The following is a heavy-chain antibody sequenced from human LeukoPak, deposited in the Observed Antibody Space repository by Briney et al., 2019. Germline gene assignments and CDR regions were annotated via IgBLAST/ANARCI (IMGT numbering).Heavy chain of an antibody. V-gene: IGHV4-34*01. J-gene: IGHJ4*02. CDR2: INHSGST. Sequence: SETLSLTCTVSGGSISGYYWSWIRQPPGKGLEWIGEINHSGSTNYNPSLKSRVTISVDTSKNQFSLKLSSVTAADTAVYYCARGRYSSGWYRAYYFDYWGQGTLVTVSS. CDR1: GGSISGYY. CDR3: ARGRYSSGWYRAYYFDY. D-gene: IGHD6-19*01.